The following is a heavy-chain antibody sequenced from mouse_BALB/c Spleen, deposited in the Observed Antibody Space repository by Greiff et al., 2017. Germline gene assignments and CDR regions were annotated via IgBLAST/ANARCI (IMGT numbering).Heavy chain of an antibody. J-gene: IGHJ2*01. V-gene: IGHV3-2*02. CDR1: GYSITSDYA. D-gene: IGHD1-2*01. Sequence: EVKLQESGPGLVKPSQSLSLTCTVTGYSITSDYAWNWIRQFPGNKLEWMGYISYSGSTSYNPSLKSRISITRDTSKNQFFLQLNSVTTEDTATYYCARDRTTATFDYWGQGTTLTVSS. CDR2: ISYSGST. CDR3: ARDRTTATFDY.